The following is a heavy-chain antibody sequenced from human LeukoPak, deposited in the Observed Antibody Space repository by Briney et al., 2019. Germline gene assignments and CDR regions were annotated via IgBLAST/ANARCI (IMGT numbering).Heavy chain of an antibody. Sequence: ASVKVSCKVSGYTLTELSMHWVRQAPGKGLEWMGGFDPEDGETIYAQKFQGRVTMTEDTSTDTAYMELSSLRSEDTAAYYCATERGAYSYGYAPTYYYYSMDVWGQGTTVTVSS. CDR3: ATERGAYSYGYAPTYYYYSMDV. D-gene: IGHD5-18*01. CDR1: GYTLTELS. CDR2: FDPEDGET. J-gene: IGHJ6*02. V-gene: IGHV1-24*01.